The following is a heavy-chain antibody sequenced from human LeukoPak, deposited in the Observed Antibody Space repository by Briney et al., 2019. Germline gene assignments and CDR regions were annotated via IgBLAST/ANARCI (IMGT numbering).Heavy chain of an antibody. V-gene: IGHV3-23*01. D-gene: IGHD1-20*01. CDR3: ARSPYDWNYGDN. J-gene: IGHJ4*02. CDR2: ISGSGGST. CDR1: GFTFSSYA. Sequence: PGGSLRLSCAASGFTFSSYAMSWVRQAPGKGLEWVSAISGSGGSTYYADSVKGRFTISRDNSKNTLYLQMNSLRAEDTAVYYCARSPYDWNYGDNWGQGTLVTVSS.